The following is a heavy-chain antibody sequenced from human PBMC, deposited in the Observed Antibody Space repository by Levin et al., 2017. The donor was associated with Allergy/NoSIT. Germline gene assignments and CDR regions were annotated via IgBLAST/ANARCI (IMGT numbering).Heavy chain of an antibody. CDR2: TYYRSRWYV. CDR3: ARDQYYYDGSGSFSQYWYFDR. D-gene: IGHD3-22*01. CDR1: GDSVSSYSAA. V-gene: IGHV6-1*01. Sequence: LRLSCAISGDSVSSYSAAWNWIRQSPSRGLEWLGRTYYRSRWYVDYAPSVKSRITINPDTSNNQFSLQLNSVTPEDTAVYYCARDQYYYDGSGSFSQYWYFDRWGRGTLVTVSS. J-gene: IGHJ2*01.